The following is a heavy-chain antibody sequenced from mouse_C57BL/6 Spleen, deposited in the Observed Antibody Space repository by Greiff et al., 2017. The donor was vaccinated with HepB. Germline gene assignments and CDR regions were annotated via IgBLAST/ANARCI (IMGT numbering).Heavy chain of an antibody. J-gene: IGHJ2*01. CDR2: IDPSDSET. CDR3: ARENYDGYQRVDY. Sequence: QVQLQQPGAELVRPGSSVKLSCKASGYTFTSYWMHWVKQRPIQGLEWIGNIDPSDSETHYNQKFKDKATLTVDKSSSTAYMQLSSLTSEDSAVYYCARENYDGYQRVDYWGQGTTLTVSS. V-gene: IGHV1-52*01. CDR1: GYTFTSYW. D-gene: IGHD2-3*01.